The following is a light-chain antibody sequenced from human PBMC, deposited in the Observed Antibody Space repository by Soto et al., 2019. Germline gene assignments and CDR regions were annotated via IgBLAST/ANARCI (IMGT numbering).Light chain of an antibody. V-gene: IGLV1-47*01. CDR2: RIN. J-gene: IGLJ3*02. CDR1: SSNIGDNY. Sequence: QSVLTQPPSASGTPGQRVTISCSGSSSNIGDNYVYWYQQFPGTAPKLLIYRINQRPSGVPDRFSGSKSGTSASLVISGLRSEDEADYYCATWGDGRSRWVFGGGTKLTVL. CDR3: ATWGDGRSRWV.